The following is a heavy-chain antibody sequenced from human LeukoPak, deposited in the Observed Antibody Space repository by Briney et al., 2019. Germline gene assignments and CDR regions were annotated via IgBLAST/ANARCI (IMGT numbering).Heavy chain of an antibody. CDR1: GFTFDKAW. V-gene: IGHV3-15*01. CDR3: AELGITMIGGV. Sequence: GGSLRLSCAASGFTFDKAWMTWVRQAPGKGLEWVGRIKSKIHGGTIDYAAPVKGRFTISRDDSENTVYLQMSSLRAEDTAVYYCAELGITMIGGVWGKGTTVTISS. D-gene: IGHD3-10*02. CDR2: IKSKIHGGTI. J-gene: IGHJ6*04.